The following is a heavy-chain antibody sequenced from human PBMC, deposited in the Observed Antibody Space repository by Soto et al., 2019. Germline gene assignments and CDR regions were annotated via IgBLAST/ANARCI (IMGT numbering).Heavy chain of an antibody. V-gene: IGHV3-33*01. J-gene: IGHJ6*02. CDR1: GFTFSNYG. D-gene: IGHD3-10*01. CDR2: ILNDGSNR. CDR3: ARDDEYSGNGMDV. Sequence: QVPLVESGGGVVQPGRSLRLSCAASGFTFSNYGMHWVRQAPGKGLEWVAVILNDGSNRYHADSVKDRFTISRDNSKNMLYLQMNSLRAEDTAVYYCARDDEYSGNGMDVWGQWTKVTVS.